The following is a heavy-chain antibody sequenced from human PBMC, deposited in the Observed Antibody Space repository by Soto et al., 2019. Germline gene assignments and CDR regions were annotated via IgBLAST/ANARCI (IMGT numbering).Heavy chain of an antibody. V-gene: IGHV3-53*02. CDR1: GFTVSSNY. CDR3: AGGDWADAFDI. CDR2: IYSGGST. J-gene: IGHJ3*02. D-gene: IGHD2-21*02. Sequence: EVQLVETGGGLIQPGGSLRLSCAASGFTVSSNYMSWVRQAPGKGLEWVSVIYSGGSTYYADSVKGRFTISRDNSKNTLYHRMNILRAEDTAVYYCAGGDWADAFDIWGQGTMVTVSS.